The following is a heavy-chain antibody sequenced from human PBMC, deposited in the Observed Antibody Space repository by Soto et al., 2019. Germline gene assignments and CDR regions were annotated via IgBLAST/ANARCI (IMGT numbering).Heavy chain of an antibody. Sequence: EVQLVESGGGVVPPGGSLRISCAASGFTFSGYWMHWVRQAPGKGLMWVSRINGDGRTTNYADSVKGRFTISRENAKKTQYLQMNSLRAEDTAVDYCARAPYGEYWFDPWGQGTLVTVAS. CDR2: INGDGRTT. CDR3: ARAPYGEYWFDP. V-gene: IGHV3-74*01. CDR1: GFTFSGYW. J-gene: IGHJ5*02. D-gene: IGHD4-17*01.